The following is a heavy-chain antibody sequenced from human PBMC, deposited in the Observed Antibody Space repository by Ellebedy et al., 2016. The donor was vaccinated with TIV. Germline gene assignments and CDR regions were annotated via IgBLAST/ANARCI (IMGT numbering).Heavy chain of an antibody. V-gene: IGHV1-18*01. Sequence: ASVKVSCXASGYTFSNYGISWVRQAPGQGLDWMGWISTYKGNTKYAQKFQGRVTMTTDTSTSTAYMELRSLRSDDTAVYYCARSSSGSYHLVPFDYWGQGTLVTVSS. CDR2: ISTYKGNT. J-gene: IGHJ4*02. D-gene: IGHD1-26*01. CDR3: ARSSSGSYHLVPFDY. CDR1: GYTFSNYG.